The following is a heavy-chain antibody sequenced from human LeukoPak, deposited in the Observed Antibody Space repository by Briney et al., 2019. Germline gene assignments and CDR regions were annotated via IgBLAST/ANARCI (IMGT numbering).Heavy chain of an antibody. D-gene: IGHD4-17*01. V-gene: IGHV3-74*01. CDR3: ARPKDSGDSVVAFDS. CDR2: INKDGSST. Sequence: GGSLRLSCAASGFTFSSNLMHWVRQAPGKGLVWVSRINKDGSSTTYADSVKGRFTISRDNAENTLYLQLSSLRGEDTAVYYCARPKDSGDSVVAFDSWGQGTLVTVSS. J-gene: IGHJ4*02. CDR1: GFTFSSNL.